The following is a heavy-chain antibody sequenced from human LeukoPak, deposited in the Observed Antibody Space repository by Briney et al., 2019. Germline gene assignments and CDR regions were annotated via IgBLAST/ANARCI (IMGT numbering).Heavy chain of an antibody. CDR2: ISSSATTI. V-gene: IGHV3-48*03. D-gene: IGHD2-2*01. J-gene: IGHJ5*02. Sequence: GGSLRLSCAASGFTFSCYEMNWIRQAPGKGLEWVPDISSSATTIYYAASVKGRFTISRDNVKKSLYLQMNSLRAEDTAVYYCAREGCSSTSCYDPWGQGTLVTVAS. CDR1: GFTFSCYE. CDR3: AREGCSSTSCYDP.